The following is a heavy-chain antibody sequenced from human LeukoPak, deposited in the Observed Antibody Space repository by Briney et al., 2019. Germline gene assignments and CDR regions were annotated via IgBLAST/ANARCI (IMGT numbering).Heavy chain of an antibody. CDR1: GYTFSSYD. D-gene: IGHD2-2*01. J-gene: IGHJ6*02. V-gene: IGHV1-8*01. Sequence: ASVKVSCKASGYTFSSYDANWVRQATGQGLEWMGWMNPNSGNTGYAQEFQGRVTMTRNTSISTAYMEVSGLRSEDTAVYYCARAPSPTSYGMDVWGQGTTVTVSS. CDR2: MNPNSGNT. CDR3: ARAPSPTSYGMDV.